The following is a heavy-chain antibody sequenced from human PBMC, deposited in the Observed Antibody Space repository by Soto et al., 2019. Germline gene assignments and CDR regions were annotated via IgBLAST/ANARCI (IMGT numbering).Heavy chain of an antibody. D-gene: IGHD2-21*02. Sequence: QVQLQESGPGLVKPSETLSLTCTVSGGSVTSGNYYWSWIRQPPGKGLEWIGHIYYSGSTNYNPSLESRATISVDASKNQFSLKLRSVTAADTAVYYCARGPVVTPFVDYWGQGTLVTVSS. CDR3: ARGPVVTPFVDY. J-gene: IGHJ4*02. V-gene: IGHV4-61*01. CDR1: GGSVTSGNYY. CDR2: IYYSGST.